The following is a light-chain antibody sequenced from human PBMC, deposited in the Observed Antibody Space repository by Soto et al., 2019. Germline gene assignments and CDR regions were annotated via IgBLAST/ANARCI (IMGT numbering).Light chain of an antibody. CDR3: QQYNNWPRT. V-gene: IGKV3-15*01. J-gene: IGKJ1*01. CDR1: QNIYNN. Sequence: EIVMTQSPATLSVYPGERATLSCRASQNIYNNLAWYQQEPGQAPRLLIYGASTRATDIPARFSGSGSGTEFTLTISSLQSEDFAVYYCQQYNNWPRTFGQGTKVEI. CDR2: GAS.